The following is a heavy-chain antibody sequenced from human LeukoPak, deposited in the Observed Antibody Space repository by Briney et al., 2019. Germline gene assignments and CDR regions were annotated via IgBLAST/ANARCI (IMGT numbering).Heavy chain of an antibody. CDR1: TFSISIYS. CDR3: AREGGDQLLGGFDI. D-gene: IGHD2-21*01. CDR2: ISGSSRSI. Sequence: GGSLRLSCAASTFSISIYSMNWVRQAPGQGLEWVSSISGSSRSIYYTDSMKGRFTISSDNAKNSLYLQMNSLRAEDTAVYYCAREGGDQLLGGFDIWGQGTMVTVSS. J-gene: IGHJ3*02. V-gene: IGHV3-21*01.